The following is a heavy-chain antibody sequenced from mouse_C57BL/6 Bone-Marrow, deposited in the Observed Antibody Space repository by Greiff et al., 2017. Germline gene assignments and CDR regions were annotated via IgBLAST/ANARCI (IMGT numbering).Heavy chain of an antibody. J-gene: IGHJ1*03. CDR1: GYSITNGNHW. CDR3: ASGWLGYFDV. Sequence: EVQLVESGPALVKPSQTVSLTCTVTGYSITNGNHWWNWLRQVSGSKLVWIGYISSSGSTDSNPFLKSRISITRDTSKTQLFLQLNSVTTEDIATYYCASGWLGYFDVWGTWTTVTVSS. V-gene: IGHV3-4*01. D-gene: IGHD1-1*02. CDR2: ISSSGST.